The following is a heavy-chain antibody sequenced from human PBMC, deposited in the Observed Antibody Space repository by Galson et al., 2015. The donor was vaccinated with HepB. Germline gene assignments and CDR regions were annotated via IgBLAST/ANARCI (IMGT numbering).Heavy chain of an antibody. CDR2: ISGSGGNT. D-gene: IGHD1-14*01. J-gene: IGHJ6*03. Sequence: SLRLSCAASGFSFNSDAMSWVRQAPGKGLEWVSTISGSGGNTYYADSVKGRFTISRDNSKNTLFLQMNSLRAEDTAVYCCAKMAMQAYRPRRRVYYYYYMDVWGKGTTLTVS. CDR1: GFSFNSDA. V-gene: IGHV3-23*01. CDR3: AKMAMQAYRPRRRVYYYYYMDV.